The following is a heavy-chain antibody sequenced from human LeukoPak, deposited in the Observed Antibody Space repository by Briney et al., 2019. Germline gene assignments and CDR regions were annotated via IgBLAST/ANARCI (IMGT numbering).Heavy chain of an antibody. CDR2: TLYRSKWYN. V-gene: IGHV6-1*01. CDR1: GDSVSSNTAA. J-gene: IGHJ3*02. Sequence: SQTLSLTCAISGDSVSSNTAAWNWIRQSPSRGLEWLGRTLYRSKWYNEYAPSVKSRITVNPDTSKNQVSLHLSSVTPDDTAVYYCARGGWMAFDIWGQGTTVTVSS. CDR3: ARGGWMAFDI. D-gene: IGHD2-2*03.